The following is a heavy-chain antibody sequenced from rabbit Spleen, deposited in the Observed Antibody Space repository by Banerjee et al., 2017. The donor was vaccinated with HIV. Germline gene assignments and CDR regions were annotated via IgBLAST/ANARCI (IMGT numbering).Heavy chain of an antibody. CDR1: GFSFSNKA. D-gene: IGHD3-1*01. CDR2: IANGDGST. Sequence: QEQLVESGGGLVQPEGSLKLSCTASGFSFSNKAVMCWVRQAPGKGLQWIACIANGDGSTYYANWVNGRFTISRSTSLNTVTLQMTSLTAADTATYFCARDMADVVGWNFNLWGPGTLVTVS. J-gene: IGHJ4*01. CDR3: ARDMADVVGWNFNL. V-gene: IGHV1S47*01.